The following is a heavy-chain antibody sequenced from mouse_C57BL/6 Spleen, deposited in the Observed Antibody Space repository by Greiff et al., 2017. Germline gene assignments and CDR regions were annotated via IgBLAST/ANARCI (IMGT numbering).Heavy chain of an antibody. CDR3: ARGGSSYEWYFDY. V-gene: IGHV3-6*01. CDR2: ISYDGSN. Sequence: EVKLQESGPGLVKPSQSLSLTCSVTGYSITSGYYWNWIRQFPGNKLEWMGYISYDGSNNYNPSLKNRISITRDTSKNQFFLKLNSVTTEDTATYYCARGGSSYEWYFDYWGQGTTLTVSS. J-gene: IGHJ2*01. D-gene: IGHD1-1*01. CDR1: GYSITSGYY.